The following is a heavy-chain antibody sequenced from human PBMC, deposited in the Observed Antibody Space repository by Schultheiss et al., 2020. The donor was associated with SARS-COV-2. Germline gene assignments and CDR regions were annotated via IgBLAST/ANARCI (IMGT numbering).Heavy chain of an antibody. V-gene: IGHV4-39*07. J-gene: IGHJ4*02. D-gene: IGHD3-22*01. CDR1: GGSISSGDYY. CDR3: ARGGYYDSSGYFRSGSFDY. Sequence: SETLSLTCTVSGGSISSGDYYWSWIRQPPGKGLEWIGSIYHSGSTYYNPSLKSRVTISVDTSKNQFSLKLSSVTAADTAVYYCARGGYYDSSGYFRSGSFDYWGQGTLVTVSS. CDR2: IYHSGST.